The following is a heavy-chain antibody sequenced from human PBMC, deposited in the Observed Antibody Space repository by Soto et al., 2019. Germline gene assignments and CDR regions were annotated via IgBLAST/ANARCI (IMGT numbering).Heavy chain of an antibody. V-gene: IGHV3-33*01. CDR3: ARDLIAARPEYYFDS. D-gene: IGHD6-6*01. Sequence: GGSLRLSCAASGFTFGRYAMHWVRQAQGKGLEWVAIIWNDGSKKFYADSVEGRFTVSRDNSKNTLYLQLNSLRAEDTALYYCARDLIAARPEYYFDSWGQGTLVTVSS. CDR2: IWNDGSKK. J-gene: IGHJ4*02. CDR1: GFTFGRYA.